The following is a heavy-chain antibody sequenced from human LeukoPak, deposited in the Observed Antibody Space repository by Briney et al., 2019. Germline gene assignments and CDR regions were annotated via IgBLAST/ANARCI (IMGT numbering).Heavy chain of an antibody. D-gene: IGHD2-15*01. Sequence: GGFLRLSCAASGFTFSTYAMSWVRQAPGKGLQWVSAITGSGGSTYYADSVKGRFTISRDNSNDTVYLQMNTLRAEDTALYYCAKTSSHRIRAFFDLWGRGTLVTVSS. V-gene: IGHV3-23*01. J-gene: IGHJ2*01. CDR3: AKTSSHRIRAFFDL. CDR1: GFTFSTYA. CDR2: ITGSGGST.